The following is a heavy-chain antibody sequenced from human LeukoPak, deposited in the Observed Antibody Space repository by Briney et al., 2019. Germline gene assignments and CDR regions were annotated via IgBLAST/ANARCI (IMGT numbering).Heavy chain of an antibody. Sequence: SETLSLTCTVSGGSISSYYWSWIRQPPGKGLEWIGYIYYSGSTNYNPSLKSRVTISVDTSKNQFPLKLSSVTAADTAVYYCARVSWYCSGGSCYSGYFDYWGQGTLVTVSS. D-gene: IGHD2-15*01. V-gene: IGHV4-59*01. CDR3: ARVSWYCSGGSCYSGYFDY. J-gene: IGHJ4*02. CDR2: IYYSGST. CDR1: GGSISSYY.